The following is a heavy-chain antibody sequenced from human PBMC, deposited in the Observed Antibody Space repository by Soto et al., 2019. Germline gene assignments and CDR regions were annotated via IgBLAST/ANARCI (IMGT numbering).Heavy chain of an antibody. D-gene: IGHD2-21*02. CDR1: GYTFTGYY. CDR2: INPNSGGT. CDR3: ARGGACGGDWGYYYGMDV. V-gene: IGHV1-2*04. J-gene: IGHJ6*02. Sequence: ASVKVSCKASGYTFTGYYMHWVRQAPGQGLEWMGWINPNSGGTNYAQKFQGWVTMTRDTSISTAYMGLSRLRSDDTAVYYCARGGACGGDWGYYYGMDVWGQGTTVTVSS.